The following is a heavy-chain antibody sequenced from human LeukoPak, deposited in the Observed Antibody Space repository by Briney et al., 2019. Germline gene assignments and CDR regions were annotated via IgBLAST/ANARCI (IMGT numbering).Heavy chain of an antibody. CDR3: AGDLVAADNNWFDS. Sequence: SETLSLTCTVSGDSISSGSYYWSWIRQPAGKGLEWIGRIYSSGSTNYNPSLKSRVTISRDTSKNQFSLKLSSVTAADTAVYYCAGDLVAADNNWFDSWGQGTLVTVSS. D-gene: IGHD2-2*01. J-gene: IGHJ5*01. V-gene: IGHV4-61*02. CDR1: GDSISSGSYY. CDR2: IYSSGST.